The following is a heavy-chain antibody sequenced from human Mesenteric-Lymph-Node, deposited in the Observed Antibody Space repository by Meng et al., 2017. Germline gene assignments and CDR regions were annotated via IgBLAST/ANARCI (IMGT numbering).Heavy chain of an antibody. CDR2: ISYDGSNK. D-gene: IGHD5-18*01. Sequence: LSLTCAASGFTFSSYAMHWVRQAPGKGLEWVAVISYDGSNKYYADSVKGRFTISRDNSKNTLYLQMNSLRAEDTAVYYCARVMVQLWLRGSKVDAFDIWGQGTMVTVSS. CDR1: GFTFSSYA. CDR3: ARVMVQLWLRGSKVDAFDI. V-gene: IGHV3-30*01. J-gene: IGHJ3*02.